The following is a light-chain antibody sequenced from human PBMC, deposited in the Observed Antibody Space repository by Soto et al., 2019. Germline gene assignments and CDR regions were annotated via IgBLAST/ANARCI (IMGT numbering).Light chain of an antibody. CDR1: QSISNC. V-gene: IGKV1-39*01. CDR2: SAS. CDR3: QESYTTPLT. J-gene: IGKJ4*01. Sequence: DVHVTHSPSSLSSSIVDRVTVACRASQSISNCLNWYQHKPGNAPKILIHSASTLESGVPSRFSGGGSGTEFNFTISSLQREDSATYYCQESYTTPLTFGGGTKVDIK.